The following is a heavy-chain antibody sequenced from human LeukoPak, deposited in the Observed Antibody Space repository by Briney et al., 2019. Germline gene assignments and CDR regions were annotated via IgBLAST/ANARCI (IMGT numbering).Heavy chain of an antibody. CDR1: GFIFRNAW. D-gene: IGHD5-12*01. J-gene: IGHJ4*02. CDR3: TTLSYDVHY. Sequence: AGGSLRLSCGAAGFIFRNAWMTWVRQAPGKGLELVGRIKSNPDGGTADYGAAVKGRFTISRDDSRNMLYLQLRELRAEDTAVYYCTTLSYDVHYWGRGTLVTVSS. V-gene: IGHV3-15*01. CDR2: IKSNPDGGTA.